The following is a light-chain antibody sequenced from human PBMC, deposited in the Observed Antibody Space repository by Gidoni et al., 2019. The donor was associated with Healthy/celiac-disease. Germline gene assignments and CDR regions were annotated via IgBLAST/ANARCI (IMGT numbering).Light chain of an antibody. CDR2: GAS. CDR1: QSVSSN. Sequence: EIVMTQSPATLSVSPGERATLSCRASQSVSSNLAWYQQKPGQAPRLRIYGASTRATGIPARFSGSGSGTEFTLTISSLQSEDFEVYYCQQYNNWPPLTFGGXTKVEIK. V-gene: IGKV3-15*01. CDR3: QQYNNWPPLT. J-gene: IGKJ4*01.